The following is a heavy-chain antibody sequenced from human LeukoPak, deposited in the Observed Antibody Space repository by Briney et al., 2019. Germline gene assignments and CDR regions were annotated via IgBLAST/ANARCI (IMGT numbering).Heavy chain of an antibody. V-gene: IGHV3-21*01. CDR2: ISSIGYDI. J-gene: IGHJ6*01. D-gene: IGHD4-17*01. CDR1: DFTFSRYS. CDR3: ARRGDGFYYGMDV. Sequence: GGSLRLSCAASDFTFSRYSMNWFRQAPGEGLEWVSSISSIGYDIYYADSVKGRFTISRDNAKKSLYLQMSSLRVEDTAVYYCARRGDGFYYGMDVWGQGTTVTVSS.